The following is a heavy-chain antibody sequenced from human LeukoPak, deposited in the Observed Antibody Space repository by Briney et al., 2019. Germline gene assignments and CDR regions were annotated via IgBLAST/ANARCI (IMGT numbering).Heavy chain of an antibody. Sequence: PGGPLRLSCAASGFTFSSYSMNWVRQAPGRGLEWVSSISSSSSYIYYADSVKGRFTISRDNAKNSLYLQMNSLRAEDTAVYYCARPVYSGSYYGMGYWGQGTLVTVSS. CDR2: ISSSSSYI. V-gene: IGHV3-21*01. D-gene: IGHD1-26*01. CDR3: ARPVYSGSYYGMGY. J-gene: IGHJ4*02. CDR1: GFTFSSYS.